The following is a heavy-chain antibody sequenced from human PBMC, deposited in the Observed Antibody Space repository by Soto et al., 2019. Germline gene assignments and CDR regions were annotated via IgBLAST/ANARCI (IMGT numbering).Heavy chain of an antibody. D-gene: IGHD3-9*01. Sequence: GGSLRLSCAVSGFPFSFYGFHWVRQSPGKGLEWLGVIVSDGSAIYHADSLEGRFFISRDNSKDILYLQMNSLRVEDTAVYYCARDDGFDNENGFDMWAQCRLVTGS. CDR1: GFPFSFYG. CDR3: ARDDGFDNENGFDM. J-gene: IGHJ3*02. CDR2: IVSDGSAI. V-gene: IGHV3-33*01.